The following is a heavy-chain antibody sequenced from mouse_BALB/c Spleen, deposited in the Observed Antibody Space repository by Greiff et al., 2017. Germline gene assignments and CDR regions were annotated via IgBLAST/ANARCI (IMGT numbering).Heavy chain of an antibody. Sequence: EVKLQESGAELVKPGASVKLSCTASGFNIKDTYMHWVKQRPEQGLEWIGRIDPANGNTKYDPKFQGKATITADTSSNTAYLQLSSLTSEDTAVYYCAREDGSFYAMDYWGQGTSVTVSS. J-gene: IGHJ4*01. CDR3: AREDGSFYAMDY. CDR2: IDPANGNT. CDR1: GFNIKDTY. D-gene: IGHD1-1*01. V-gene: IGHV14-3*02.